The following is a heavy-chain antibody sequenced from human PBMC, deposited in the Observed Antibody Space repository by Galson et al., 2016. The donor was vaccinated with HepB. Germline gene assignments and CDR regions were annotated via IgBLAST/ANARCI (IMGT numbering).Heavy chain of an antibody. J-gene: IGHJ6*02. Sequence: SLRLSCAASGFTFSSRAMHWVRQAPGKGLDWVAVISHDGHNKYYGDSVRGRFTISRDNAKNTVYLQLDSLRAEDTAVYYCAKDLASSSSYPGDVWGQGTTVTVSS. D-gene: IGHD6-13*01. CDR2: ISHDGHNK. CDR3: AKDLASSSSYPGDV. CDR1: GFTFSSRA. V-gene: IGHV3-30*18.